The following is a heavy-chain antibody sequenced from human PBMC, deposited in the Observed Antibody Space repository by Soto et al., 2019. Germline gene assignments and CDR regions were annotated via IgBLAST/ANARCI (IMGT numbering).Heavy chain of an antibody. J-gene: IGHJ5*02. D-gene: IGHD1-26*01. CDR2: IFNSGTT. CDR1: GASTVSHYH. CDR3: ALALGPTNWFDP. V-gene: IGHV4-31*02. Sequence: SETLSLTCSVSGASTVSHYHWTWIRQPPGKGLEWMGYIFNSGTTFYNPSLTSRLSISMDTSGNHFSLELRSVNAADTAVYYCALALGPTNWFDPWGQGTLVTVSS.